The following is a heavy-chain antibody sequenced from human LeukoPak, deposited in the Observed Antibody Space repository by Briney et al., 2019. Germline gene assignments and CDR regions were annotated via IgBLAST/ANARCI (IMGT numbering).Heavy chain of an antibody. CDR3: ARAQGVAAIFAYYYYGRTV. Sequence: ASVKVSCKASGYTFTSYGISWVRQAPGQGLEWMGWISAYNGNTNYAQKLQGRVTMTTDTSTSTAYMELRSLRSDDTAVYYCARAQGVAAIFAYYYYGRTVGAKGPTATAPS. D-gene: IGHD2-15*01. CDR1: GYTFTSYG. J-gene: IGHJ6*04. V-gene: IGHV1-18*01. CDR2: ISAYNGNT.